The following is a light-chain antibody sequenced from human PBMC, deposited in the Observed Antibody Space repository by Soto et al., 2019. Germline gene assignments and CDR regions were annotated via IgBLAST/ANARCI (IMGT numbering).Light chain of an antibody. CDR3: QQYNNWSQT. CDR2: GAS. J-gene: IGKJ1*01. V-gene: IGKV3-15*01. CDR1: QTINNN. Sequence: VMTQAPATLSVSPGERATLSCRASQTINNNVAWYQLKDGQVPRLLIYGASTRATDVPARLSVSGSGTEFTLSISSLQFLVCAEYHSQQYNNWSQTFGQGTKVEIK.